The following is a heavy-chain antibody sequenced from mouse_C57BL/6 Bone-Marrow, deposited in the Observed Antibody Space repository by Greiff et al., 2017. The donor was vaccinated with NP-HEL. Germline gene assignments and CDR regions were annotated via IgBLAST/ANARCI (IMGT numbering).Heavy chain of an antibody. CDR3: AALDY. V-gene: IGHV3-6*01. J-gene: IGHJ2*01. CDR1: GYSITSGYY. CDR2: LSYDGSN. Sequence: EVQVVESGPGLVKPSQSLSLTCSVTGYSITSGYYWNWIRQFPGNKLEWMGYLSYDGSNNYNPSLKNRITITRDTSKNQFFLKLNSVTTEDTATYYCAALDYWGQGTTLTVSS.